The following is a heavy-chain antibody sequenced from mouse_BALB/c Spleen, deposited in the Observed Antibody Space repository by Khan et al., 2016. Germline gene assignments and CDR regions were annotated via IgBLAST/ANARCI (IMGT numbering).Heavy chain of an antibody. D-gene: IGHD1-1*01. CDR1: GFTFNTYA. J-gene: IGHJ4*01. CDR2: IRSKSNNYAT. V-gene: IGHV10-1*02. CDR3: VITTVYAIDY. Sequence: EVQLVESGGGLVQPKGSLKLSCAASGFTFNTYAMNWVRQAPGKGLEWVARIRSKSNNYATYYADSVKDRFTISRDDSQSMLYLQMNNLKTEDTAMYYCVITTVYAIDYWGQGTSVTVSA.